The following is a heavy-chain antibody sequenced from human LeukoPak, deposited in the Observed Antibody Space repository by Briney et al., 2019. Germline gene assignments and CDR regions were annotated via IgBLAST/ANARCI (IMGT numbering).Heavy chain of an antibody. CDR1: GGSISSGGYS. CDR2: IYHSGST. J-gene: IGHJ2*01. Sequence: SQTLSLTCAVSGGSISSGGYSWSWIRQPPGKGLEWIGYIYHSGSTYYNPSLKSRVTISVDRSKNQFSLKLSSVTAADTAAYYCARTPSSYYYDSSGYYWYFDLWGRGTLVTVSS. CDR3: ARTPSSYYYDSSGYYWYFDL. D-gene: IGHD3-22*01. V-gene: IGHV4-30-2*01.